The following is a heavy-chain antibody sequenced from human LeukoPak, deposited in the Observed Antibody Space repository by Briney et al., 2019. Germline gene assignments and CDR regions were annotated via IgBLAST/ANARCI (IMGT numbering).Heavy chain of an antibody. CDR2: ISYDGSNK. CDR1: GFTFSSYG. Sequence: GGSLRLSCAASGFTFSSYGMHRVRQAPGKGLEWVAVISYDGSNKYYADSVKGRFTISRDNSKNTLYLQMNSLRAEDTAVYYCAKPIRGQLVIDYWGQGTLVTVSS. CDR3: AKPIRGQLVIDY. V-gene: IGHV3-30*18. D-gene: IGHD6-13*01. J-gene: IGHJ4*02.